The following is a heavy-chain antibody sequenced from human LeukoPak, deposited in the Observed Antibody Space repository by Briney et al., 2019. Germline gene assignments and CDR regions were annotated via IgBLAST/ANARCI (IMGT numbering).Heavy chain of an antibody. CDR1: GGSFSGYY. V-gene: IGHV4-34*01. CDR2: INHSGST. Sequence: NPSETLSLTCAVYGGSFSGYYWSWIRQPPGKGLEWIGEINHSGSTNYNPSLKSRVTISVDTSKNQFSLKLSSVTAADTAVYYCARGALYYYDSSGYSPYYFDYWGQGTLVTVSS. J-gene: IGHJ4*02. CDR3: ARGALYYYDSSGYSPYYFDY. D-gene: IGHD3-22*01.